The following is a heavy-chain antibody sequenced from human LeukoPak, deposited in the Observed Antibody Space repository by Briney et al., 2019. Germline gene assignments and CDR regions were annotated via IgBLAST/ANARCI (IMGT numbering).Heavy chain of an antibody. CDR2: IYPGDSHT. V-gene: IGHV5-51*01. Sequence: GESLKISCKDSGYSFTSYWIGWVRQMPGKGLEWMGSIYPGDSHTRYSPSFQGQVTISADKSISTAYLQWSSLKASDTAMYYCAGPYSSGYYFFQHWGQGTLVTVSS. J-gene: IGHJ1*01. CDR3: AGPYSSGYYFFQH. D-gene: IGHD6-19*01. CDR1: GYSFTSYW.